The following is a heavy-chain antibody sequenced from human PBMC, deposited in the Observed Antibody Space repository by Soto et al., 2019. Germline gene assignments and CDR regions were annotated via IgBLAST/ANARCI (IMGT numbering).Heavy chain of an antibody. CDR2: IYWDDDK. CDR1: GFSLSTSGVG. Sequence: QITLKESGPTLVKPTQTLTLTCTFSGFSLSTSGVGVGWIRQPPGKALEWLALIYWDDDKRYSPSLKSRLTITKDTSKNQVVLTMTNMDPVDTATYYCAHLMSGWGQWGQLEWSWFDPWGQGTLVTVSS. V-gene: IGHV2-5*02. D-gene: IGHD3-3*01. CDR3: AHLMSGWGQWGQLEWSWFDP. J-gene: IGHJ5*02.